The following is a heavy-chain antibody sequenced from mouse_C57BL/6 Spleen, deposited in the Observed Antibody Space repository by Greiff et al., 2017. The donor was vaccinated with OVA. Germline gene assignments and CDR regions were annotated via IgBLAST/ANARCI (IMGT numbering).Heavy chain of an antibody. J-gene: IGHJ2*01. CDR1: GYSITSGYY. CDR3: ARDSPTGTFDY. D-gene: IGHD2-10*01. V-gene: IGHV3-6*01. Sequence: VQLKESGPGLVKPSQSLSLTCSVTGYSITSGYYWNWIRQFPGNKLEWMGYISYDGSNNYNPSLKNRISITRDTSKNQFFLKLNSVTTEDTATYYCARDSPTGTFDYWGQGTTLTVSS. CDR2: ISYDGSN.